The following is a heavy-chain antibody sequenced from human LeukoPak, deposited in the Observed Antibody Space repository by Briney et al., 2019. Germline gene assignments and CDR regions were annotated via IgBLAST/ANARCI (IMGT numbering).Heavy chain of an antibody. Sequence: GASVKVSCKASGYSFTSHDINWVRQATGQGLEWMGWMKPNNGKTGYAQKFQGRVTMTSDTSISTAYMELSSLKSEDTAVYYCVRWADTSFDYWGQGTLVTVSS. D-gene: IGHD5-18*01. CDR1: GYSFTSHD. V-gene: IGHV1-8*01. J-gene: IGHJ4*02. CDR2: MKPNNGKT. CDR3: VRWADTSFDY.